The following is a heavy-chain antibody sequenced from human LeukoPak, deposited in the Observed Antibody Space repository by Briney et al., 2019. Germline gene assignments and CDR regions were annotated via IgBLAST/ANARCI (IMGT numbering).Heavy chain of an antibody. CDR3: ARAGNSWSTGYYFDY. CDR2: INHSGST. D-gene: IGHD5/OR15-5a*01. V-gene: IGHV4-34*01. CDR1: GGSFSGYY. J-gene: IGHJ4*02. Sequence: PSETLSLTCAVYGGSFSGYYWSWIRQPPGKGLEWIGEINHSGSTNYNPSLKSRVTISLDTSKNQFSLKLNSVTAADTAMYFCARAGNSWSTGYYFDYWGQGTLVTVSS.